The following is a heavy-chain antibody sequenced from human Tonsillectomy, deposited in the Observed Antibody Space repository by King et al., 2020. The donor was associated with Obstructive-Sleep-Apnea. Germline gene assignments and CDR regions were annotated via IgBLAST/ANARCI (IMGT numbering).Heavy chain of an antibody. CDR2: ISSSGTYI. V-gene: IGHV3-21*01. J-gene: IGHJ4*02. CDR3: ASEMFDY. CDR1: GFTFSSYS. Sequence: VQLVESGGGLVKPGGSLRLSCAASGFTFSSYSMNWVRQDPGKELEWVSSISSSGTYIYYADSVKGRFTISRDNAENSLYLQMNSLRAEDTAVYYCASEMFDYWGQGTLVTVSS.